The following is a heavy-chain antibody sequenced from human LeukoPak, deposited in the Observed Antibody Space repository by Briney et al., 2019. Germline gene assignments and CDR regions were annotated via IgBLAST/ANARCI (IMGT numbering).Heavy chain of an antibody. V-gene: IGHV3-20*04. CDR3: TRMVVVTRREPDYYYGMDV. CDR1: GFTFDDYA. CDR2: INWNGDST. Sequence: GGSLRLSCAASGFTFDDYAMTWVRQVPGKGLEWVAGINWNGDSTGHADSVKGRFTISRDNVKNSLYLQMNSLRAEDTAVYYCTRMVVVTRREPDYYYGMDVWGQGTTVTVSS. D-gene: IGHD4-23*01. J-gene: IGHJ6*02.